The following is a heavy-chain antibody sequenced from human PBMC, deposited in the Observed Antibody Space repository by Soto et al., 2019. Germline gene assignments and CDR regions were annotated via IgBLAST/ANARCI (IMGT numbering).Heavy chain of an antibody. CDR2: ISRSSSTT. CDR1: GFTFSSYS. J-gene: IGHJ4*02. CDR3: ARDGGIMGYWFDY. D-gene: IGHD1-26*01. Sequence: EVQLVESGGGLVQPGGSLRLSCAASGFTFSSYSMNGVRQAPGKGLEWVSYISRSSSTTYYADSVKGRFTISRDNAKNSLFLQMNSLRDEDTAMYYCARDGGIMGYWFDYWGQGTLVTVSS. V-gene: IGHV3-48*02.